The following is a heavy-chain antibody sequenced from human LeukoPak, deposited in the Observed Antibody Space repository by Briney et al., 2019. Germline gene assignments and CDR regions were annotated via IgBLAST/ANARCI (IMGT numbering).Heavy chain of an antibody. Sequence: GGSLRLSCAASGFTFSSYGMHWVRQAPGKGLEWVAVIWYGGSNKYYADSVKGRFTISRDNSKNTLYLQMNSLRAEDTAVYYCARDPLRGYSYGYFGLGEPTYYFDYWGQGTLVTVSS. D-gene: IGHD5-18*01. CDR3: ARDPLRGYSYGYFGLGEPTYYFDY. CDR2: IWYGGSNK. J-gene: IGHJ4*02. V-gene: IGHV3-33*01. CDR1: GFTFSSYG.